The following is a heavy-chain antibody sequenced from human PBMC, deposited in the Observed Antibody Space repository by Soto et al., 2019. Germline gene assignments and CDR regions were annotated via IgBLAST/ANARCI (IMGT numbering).Heavy chain of an antibody. J-gene: IGHJ4*02. CDR1: GFTFSSYW. Sequence: EVQLVESGGGLVQPGGSLRLSCAVSGFTFSSYWMHWVRQAPGKGLVWVSRIKTDGSSTNYADSVKGRFTISRDNAKNTLYLQLNSLRAEDTAVYDCARVGSGSYWFDYWGQGTLVTVSS. CDR3: ARVGSGSYWFDY. CDR2: IKTDGSST. D-gene: IGHD1-26*01. V-gene: IGHV3-74*01.